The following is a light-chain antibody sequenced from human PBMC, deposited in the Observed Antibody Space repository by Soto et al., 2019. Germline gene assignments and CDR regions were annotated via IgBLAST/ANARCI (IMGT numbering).Light chain of an antibody. V-gene: IGKV1-39*01. CDR2: AAS. Sequence: DIQMTQSPSSLSASVGDRVTITCRASQSISSYLNWYQQKPGKAPKLLIYAASSLQSGVPSRFSGSVSGTDFTLTISSLQPEDFSTYYCQQSYSPFTFGGGTKVEIK. CDR1: QSISSY. J-gene: IGKJ4*01. CDR3: QQSYSPFT.